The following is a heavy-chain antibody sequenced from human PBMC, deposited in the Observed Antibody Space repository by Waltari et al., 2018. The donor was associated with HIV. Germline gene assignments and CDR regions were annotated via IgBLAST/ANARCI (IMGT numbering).Heavy chain of an antibody. V-gene: IGHV3-30*18. J-gene: IGHJ4*02. CDR1: GFTFSNFG. Sequence: QVQLVQSGEGMVQPGRSLRLSCAASGFTFSNFGMHWVRQAPGKGLEWVAVISHHGRSDHYADSVKGRFTISRDNSKDTLFLEMDNVRPEDTSLYFCAKDRSDFWTGFLDHWGQGALVTVTS. CDR2: ISHHGRSD. D-gene: IGHD3-3*01. CDR3: AKDRSDFWTGFLDH.